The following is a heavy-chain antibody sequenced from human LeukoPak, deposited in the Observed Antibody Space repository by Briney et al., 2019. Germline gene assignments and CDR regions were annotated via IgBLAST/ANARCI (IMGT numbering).Heavy chain of an antibody. CDR1: GYSISSGYY. V-gene: IGHV4-38-2*02. D-gene: IGHD6-13*01. J-gene: IGHJ6*03. CDR2: IYHSGST. Sequence: SETLSLTCTVSGYSISSGYYWGWIRQPPGKGLEWIGSIYHSGSTYYNPSLKSRVTISVDTSKNQFSLKLSSVTAADTAVYYCARESYSSSWYINYYYYMDVWGKGTTVTISS. CDR3: ARESYSSSWYINYYYYMDV.